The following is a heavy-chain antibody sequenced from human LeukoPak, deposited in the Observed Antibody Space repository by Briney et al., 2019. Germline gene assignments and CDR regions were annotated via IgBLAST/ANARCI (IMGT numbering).Heavy chain of an antibody. J-gene: IGHJ4*02. CDR1: GYTFTGYY. D-gene: IGHD4-17*01. Sequence: ASVKVSCKASGYTFTGYYMHWVRQAPGQGLEWMGWINPNRGGANYAQNFQGRVTMTRDTSITTAYMELSRLTSDDTAVYYCVREDTTASTDYWGQGTLVTVSS. V-gene: IGHV1-2*02. CDR3: VREDTTASTDY. CDR2: INPNRGGA.